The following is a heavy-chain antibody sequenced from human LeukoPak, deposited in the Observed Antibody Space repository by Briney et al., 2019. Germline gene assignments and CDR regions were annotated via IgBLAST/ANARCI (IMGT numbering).Heavy chain of an antibody. CDR3: ARHVSGSSGYYYTFDY. CDR1: GGSISSYY. CDR2: IYYSGST. D-gene: IGHD3-22*01. J-gene: IGHJ4*02. Sequence: PSETLSLTCTVSGGSISSYYWSWIRRPPGKGLEWIGYIYYSGSTNYNPSLKSRVTISVDTSKNQFSLKLSSVTAADTAVYYCARHVSGSSGYYYTFDYWGQGTLVTVSS. V-gene: IGHV4-59*08.